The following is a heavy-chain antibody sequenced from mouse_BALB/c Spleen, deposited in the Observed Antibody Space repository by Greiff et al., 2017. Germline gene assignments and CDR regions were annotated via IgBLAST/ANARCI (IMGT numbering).Heavy chain of an antibody. J-gene: IGHJ2*01. CDR2: ISSGGSYT. CDR3: ARRLRWVYSDY. V-gene: IGHV5-9-3*01. D-gene: IGHD1-1*01. Sequence: EVHLVESGGGLVKPGGSLKLSCAASGFTFSSYAMSWVRQTPEKRLEWVATISSGGSYTYYPDSVKGRFTISRDNAKNTLYLQMSSLRSEDTAMYYCARRLRWVYSDYWGQGTTLTVSS. CDR1: GFTFSSYA.